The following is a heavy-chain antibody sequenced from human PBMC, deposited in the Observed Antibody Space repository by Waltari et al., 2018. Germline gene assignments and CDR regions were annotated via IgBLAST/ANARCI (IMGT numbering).Heavy chain of an antibody. CDR1: GGSISSGSYY. D-gene: IGHD2-8*01. CDR2: IYTSGST. Sequence: QVQLQESGPGLVKPSQTLSLTCTVSGGSISSGSYYWSWIRQPAGKGLEWIGRIYTSGSTNSNPSLKSRVTISVCTSKNQCSLRLSSVTAADTAVYYCARESVYAGLWYFDLWGRGTLVTVSS. J-gene: IGHJ2*01. CDR3: ARESVYAGLWYFDL. V-gene: IGHV4-61*02.